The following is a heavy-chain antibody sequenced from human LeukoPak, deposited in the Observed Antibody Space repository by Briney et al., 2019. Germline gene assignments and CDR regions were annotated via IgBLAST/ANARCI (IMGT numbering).Heavy chain of an antibody. CDR2: IKSDGSDT. Sequence: GGSLRLSCAASGFTLSSYWMHWVRQVPGKGLAWVSRIKSDGSDTRYADSVKGRFTISRDNSKNMLYLQMNSLRAKDTAVYYCAKDSVEYSSSLFDYWGQGTLVTVSS. D-gene: IGHD6-6*01. CDR3: AKDSVEYSSSLFDY. CDR1: GFTLSSYW. V-gene: IGHV3-74*01. J-gene: IGHJ4*02.